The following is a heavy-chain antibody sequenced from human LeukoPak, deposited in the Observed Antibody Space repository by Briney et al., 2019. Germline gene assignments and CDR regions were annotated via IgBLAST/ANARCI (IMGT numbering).Heavy chain of an antibody. CDR1: GYSISSGYY. CDR3: AREGRGYSYGYDY. V-gene: IGHV4-61*01. D-gene: IGHD5-18*01. J-gene: IGHJ4*02. CDR2: IYYSGST. Sequence: NPSETLSLTCTVSGYSISSGYYWGWIRQPPGKGLEWIGYIYYSGSTNYNPSLKSRVTISVDTSKNQFSLKLSSVTAADTAVYYRAREGRGYSYGYDYWGQGTLVTVSS.